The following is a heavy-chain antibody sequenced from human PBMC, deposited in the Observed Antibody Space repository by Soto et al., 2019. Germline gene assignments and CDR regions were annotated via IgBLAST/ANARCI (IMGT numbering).Heavy chain of an antibody. CDR1: GYTFTVYY. V-gene: IGHV1-2*02. J-gene: IGHJ4*02. D-gene: IGHD1-26*01. Sequence: SVKVSCKASGYTFTVYYMHWVRQAPGQGLEWMGWINPKSGGTMYPQKFQGRVTMTWDTSISTAYMALTRLRSDDTAVYYCARDLAKGGGSAGFDYWGQGTLVTVSS. CDR2: INPKSGGT. CDR3: ARDLAKGGGSAGFDY.